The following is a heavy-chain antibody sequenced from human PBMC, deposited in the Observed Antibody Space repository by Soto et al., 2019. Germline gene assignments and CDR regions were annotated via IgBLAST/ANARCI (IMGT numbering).Heavy chain of an antibody. CDR2: IWYDGSNE. CDR1: GFSFSSYG. D-gene: IGHD2-15*01. J-gene: IGHJ6*02. Sequence: GGSLRLSCAASGFSFSSYGMHWVRQAPGKGLARVADIWYDGSNESYGDSVKGRFAISRDSSKYTLHLQMNSLSAADPSVYYCAGDCSGGSCLRMDVWGQGTTVTVSS. V-gene: IGHV3-33*01. CDR3: AGDCSGGSCLRMDV.